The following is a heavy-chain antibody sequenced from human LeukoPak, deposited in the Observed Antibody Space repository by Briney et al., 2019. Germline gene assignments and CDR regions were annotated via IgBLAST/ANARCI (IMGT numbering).Heavy chain of an antibody. CDR3: ARPPGIAAAWFDP. J-gene: IGHJ5*02. CDR1: GGSISSSSYN. V-gene: IGHV4-39*01. CDR2: IDYSGNT. D-gene: IGHD6-13*01. Sequence: SETLSLTCSVSGGSISSSSYNWCWIRQPPGKGLEWIGNIDYSGNTYYNPSLQSRVTISVDKSKNQFSLKLNSVTAADPAMYYCARPPGIAAAWFDPWGQGTLVTVSS.